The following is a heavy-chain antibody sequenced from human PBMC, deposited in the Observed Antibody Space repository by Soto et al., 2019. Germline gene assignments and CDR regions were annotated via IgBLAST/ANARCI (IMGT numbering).Heavy chain of an antibody. CDR1: GFTFSSYG. CDR3: AKDVDSSGYLDY. D-gene: IGHD3-22*01. Sequence: PGGSLRLSCAASGFTFSSYGMHWVRQAPGKGLEWVAVISYDGSNKYCADSVKGRFTISRDNSKNTLYLQMNSLRAEDTAVYYCAKDVDSSGYLDYWGQGTLVTVSS. J-gene: IGHJ4*02. CDR2: ISYDGSNK. V-gene: IGHV3-30*18.